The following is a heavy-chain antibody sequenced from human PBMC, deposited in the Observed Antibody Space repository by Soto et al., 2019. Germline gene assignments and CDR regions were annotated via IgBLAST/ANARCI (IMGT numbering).Heavy chain of an antibody. CDR2: INPNSGGT. V-gene: IGHV1-2*04. J-gene: IGHJ6*02. Sequence: ASLKVSCKASGYTFTGYYMHWVRQAPGQGLEWRGWINPNSGGTNYAQKFQGWVTMTRDTSISTAYMELSRLRSDDTAVYYCAREVVPAAIPYYGMDVWGQGTTVTVSS. CDR3: AREVVPAAIPYYGMDV. CDR1: GYTFTGYY. D-gene: IGHD2-2*02.